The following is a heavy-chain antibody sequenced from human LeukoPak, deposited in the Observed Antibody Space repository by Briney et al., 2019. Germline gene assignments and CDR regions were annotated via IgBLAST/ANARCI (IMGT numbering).Heavy chain of an antibody. Sequence: GGSLRLSCAGSGFTFSRYWMSWVRQAPGKGLEWVANIKQDGSEEYYVDSVKGRFTISRDNAKNSLYLQMNSLRVEDTAVYYCARAGYYGVGTPDNWGQGTLVTVSS. CDR2: IKQDGSEE. CDR3: ARAGYYGVGTPDN. D-gene: IGHD3-10*01. V-gene: IGHV3-7*02. J-gene: IGHJ4*02. CDR1: GFTFSRYW.